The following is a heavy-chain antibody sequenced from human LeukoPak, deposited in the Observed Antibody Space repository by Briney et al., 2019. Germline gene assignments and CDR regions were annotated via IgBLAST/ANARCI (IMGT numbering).Heavy chain of an antibody. V-gene: IGHV1-18*01. CDR3: ARDGTSSSWYKGEDYFDY. CDR1: GYTFTSYG. CDR2: ISAYNGNT. Sequence: ASVKVSCKASGYTFTSYGISWVRQAPGQGLEWMGWISAYNGNTNYAQKLQGRVTMTTDTSTSTAYMELRSLRSDDTAVYYCARDGTSSSWYKGEDYFDYWGQGTLVTVSS. D-gene: IGHD6-13*01. J-gene: IGHJ4*02.